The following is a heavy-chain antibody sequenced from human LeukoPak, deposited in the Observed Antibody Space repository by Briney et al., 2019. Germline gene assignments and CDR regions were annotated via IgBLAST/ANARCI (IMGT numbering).Heavy chain of an antibody. Sequence: PGGSLRLSCAASGFTFSSYGMHWVRQAPGKGLEWVAVISYDGSNKYYADSVKGRFTISRDNSKNTLYLQMNSLRAEDTAVYYCARDPQGRGGYSYGSYYYYGMDVWGQGTTVTVSS. V-gene: IGHV3-30*03. CDR3: ARDPQGRGGYSYGSYYYYGMDV. D-gene: IGHD5-18*01. CDR1: GFTFSSYG. J-gene: IGHJ6*02. CDR2: ISYDGSNK.